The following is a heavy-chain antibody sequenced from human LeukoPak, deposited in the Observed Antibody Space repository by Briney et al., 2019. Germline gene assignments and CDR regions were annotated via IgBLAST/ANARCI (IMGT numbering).Heavy chain of an antibody. Sequence: GGSLRLSCAASGFIFRNYAMTWVRQAPGKGLEWVSSISMTGGRTYYADSVKGRFTISRDNSKNTLLLQMKDLRAEDTAVYYCARDPEIVAAGWYFDLWGRGTLVIVSS. CDR1: GFIFRNYA. J-gene: IGHJ2*01. V-gene: IGHV3-23*01. CDR3: ARDPEIVAAGWYFDL. D-gene: IGHD6-13*01. CDR2: ISMTGGRT.